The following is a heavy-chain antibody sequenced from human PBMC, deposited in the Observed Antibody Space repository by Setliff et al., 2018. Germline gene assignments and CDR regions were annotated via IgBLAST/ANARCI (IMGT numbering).Heavy chain of an antibody. D-gene: IGHD6-13*01. V-gene: IGHV3-23*01. Sequence: PGESLKISCVTSGFTFRDYSLIWVRQAPGKGLEWVSSITGSGGGTYYADSVKGRFIVSRDNSKNTLYLQMNSLRVDDTAVYYCAKDGSGSYDYLDYWGQGTLVTVSS. CDR1: GFTFRDYS. J-gene: IGHJ4*02. CDR3: AKDGSGSYDYLDY. CDR2: ITGSGGGT.